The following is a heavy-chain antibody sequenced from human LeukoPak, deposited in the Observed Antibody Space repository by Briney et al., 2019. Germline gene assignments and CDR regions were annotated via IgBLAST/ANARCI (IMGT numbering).Heavy chain of an antibody. D-gene: IGHD3-22*01. CDR2: INPNNGGT. Sequence: ASVKVSCKTSGYNFIGYYIHWVRQAPGQGLEWMGRINPNNGGTNYAQRFQGRVTMTRDTSISTAYMDLSSLGSDDTAVYYCAREEERSGYQPFDYWGQGTLVTVSS. J-gene: IGHJ4*02. CDR1: GYNFIGYY. V-gene: IGHV1-2*06. CDR3: AREEERSGYQPFDY.